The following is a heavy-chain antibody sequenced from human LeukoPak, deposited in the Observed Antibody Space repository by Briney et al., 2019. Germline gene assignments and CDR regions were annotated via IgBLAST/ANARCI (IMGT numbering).Heavy chain of an antibody. V-gene: IGHV3-48*03. D-gene: IGHD4-17*01. CDR3: ARGPTTVTRAFDY. CDR1: GFTFSNYE. CDR2: ISSSGSDI. J-gene: IGHJ4*02. Sequence: PGGSLRLSCAASGFTFSNYEMHWVRQAPGKGLEWVSYISSSGSDIYYADSVKGRFTISRDNAKNSLYLHMNSLRAADTAVYYCARGPTTVTRAFDYWGQGTLVTVSS.